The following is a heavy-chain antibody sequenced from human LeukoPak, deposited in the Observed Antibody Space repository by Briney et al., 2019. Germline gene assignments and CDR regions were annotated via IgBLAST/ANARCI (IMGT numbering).Heavy chain of an antibody. CDR3: ARENDFWNGLDAFDL. CDR2: IYYRGTT. J-gene: IGHJ3*01. V-gene: IGHV4-39*07. Sequence: PSQTLSLTCSVSARSMSSNSLYCGWIRQPPGLGLEWIATIYYRGTTYYNPSLRTRVTIDIDMSKSQFYLNLTSLTAADTAVYFCARENDFWNGLDAFDLWGRGTMVTVSS. D-gene: IGHD3-3*01. CDR1: ARSMSSNSLY.